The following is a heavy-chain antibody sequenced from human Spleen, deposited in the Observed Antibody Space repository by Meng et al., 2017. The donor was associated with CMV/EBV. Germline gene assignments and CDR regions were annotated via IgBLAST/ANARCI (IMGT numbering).Heavy chain of an antibody. V-gene: IGHV3-7*03. J-gene: IGHJ4*02. D-gene: IGHD6-13*01. Sequence: GESLKIPCEASGFTFSSYWMSWVRQAPGKGLEWVANIKPDGSEKYYVDSVKGRFTISRDNAKNSLYLQTNSLRAEDTAVYYCAKEVLAAAGYYFDYWGQGTLVTVSS. CDR3: AKEVLAAAGYYFDY. CDR1: GFTFSSYW. CDR2: IKPDGSEK.